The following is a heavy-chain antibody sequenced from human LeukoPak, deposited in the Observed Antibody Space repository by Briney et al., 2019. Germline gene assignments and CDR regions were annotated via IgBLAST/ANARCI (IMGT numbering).Heavy chain of an antibody. CDR2: IIPILGIA. D-gene: IGHD3-16*01. J-gene: IGHJ4*02. V-gene: IGHV1-69*04. Sequence: SVKVSCKASGGTFSSYAISWVRRAPGQGLEWMGRIIPILGIANYAQKFQGRVTITADKSTSTAYMELSSLRSEDTAVYYCARVPSWGYFDYWGQGTLVTVSS. CDR3: ARVPSWGYFDY. CDR1: GGTFSSYA.